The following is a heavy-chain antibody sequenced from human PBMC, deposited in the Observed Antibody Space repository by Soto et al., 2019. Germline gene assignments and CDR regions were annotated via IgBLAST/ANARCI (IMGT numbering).Heavy chain of an antibody. J-gene: IGHJ6*02. CDR1: GGSFSGYY. CDR2: INHRGSI. CDR3: ARGSRMMIPAASGRDYYYHGLDV. V-gene: IGHV4-34*01. Sequence: QVQLQQWGAGLLKPSETLSLNCAVYGGSFSGYYWSWIRQPPGKGLEWIGEINHRGSINYNPSLKSRVTMSVDTSNNQFSLKLNSVTAADTAVFYCARGSRMMIPAASGRDYYYHGLDVWGQGTAVTVSS. D-gene: IGHD3-22*01.